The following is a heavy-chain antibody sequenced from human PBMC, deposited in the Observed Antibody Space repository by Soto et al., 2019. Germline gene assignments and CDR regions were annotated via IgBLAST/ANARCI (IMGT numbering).Heavy chain of an antibody. D-gene: IGHD1-1*01. V-gene: IGHV1-18*01. CDR1: GYGFTTYS. J-gene: IGHJ4*02. CDR3: ARGRYGDY. CDR2: ISAHNGNT. Sequence: QVHLLQSGAEVKKPGASVKVSCKGSGYGFTTYSITWVRQAPGQGLEWMAWISAHNGNTNYAQKLQGRVTVTRDTSTSTAYMELRSLRSDDTAAYYSARGRYGDYWGQGALVTVSS.